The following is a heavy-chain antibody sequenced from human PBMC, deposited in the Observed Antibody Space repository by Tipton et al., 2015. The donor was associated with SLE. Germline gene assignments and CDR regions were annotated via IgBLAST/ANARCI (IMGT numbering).Heavy chain of an antibody. D-gene: IGHD3-3*01. CDR1: YY. CDR2: VFHSGST. Sequence: YYMSWIRQTPGRGLEWIGSVFHSGSTYYNPSLKSRVTLSLDTSKNQFSLKLSSVTAADTAVYYCARTRDYDFWEHRLPEAFDIWGQGTKVTVSS. CDR3: ARTRDYDFWEHRLPEAFDI. J-gene: IGHJ3*02. V-gene: IGHV4-38-2*01.